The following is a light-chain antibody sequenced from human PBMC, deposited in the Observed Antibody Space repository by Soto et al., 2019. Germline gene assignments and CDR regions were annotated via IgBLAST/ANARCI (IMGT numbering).Light chain of an antibody. J-gene: IGKJ1*01. Sequence: IILTQSPGTLSLSPGERATLSCRASQSLKRTFLAWYQHEPGQSPRLLISGVSSRAAGVPDRFSGSGSGTDFTLTISRLEPQDSAVYFCQQYDHSPRTFGQGTKVDIK. V-gene: IGKV3-20*01. CDR2: GVS. CDR1: QSLKRTF. CDR3: QQYDHSPRT.